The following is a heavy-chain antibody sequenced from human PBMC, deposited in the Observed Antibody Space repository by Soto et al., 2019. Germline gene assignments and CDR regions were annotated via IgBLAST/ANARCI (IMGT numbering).Heavy chain of an antibody. CDR1: GFSLNTRAVG. D-gene: IGHD3-10*02. CDR2: INWNDDE. J-gene: IGHJ3*02. Sequence: QITLKESGPALVKPTQTLTLTCTFSGFSLNTRAVGVGWIRQAPGKALEWLALINWNDDERYSPSLKDRLTITKDTSKDHVVLTMPNIGPVDTATYYCAHRHVLGGFDIGGQGTAVTVSS. V-gene: IGHV2-5*01. CDR3: AHRHVLGGFDI.